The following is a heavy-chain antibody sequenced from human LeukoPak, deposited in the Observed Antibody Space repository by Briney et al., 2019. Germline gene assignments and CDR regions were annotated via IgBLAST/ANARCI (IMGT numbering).Heavy chain of an antibody. J-gene: IGHJ6*03. Sequence: ASVKVSCKASGYTFTNYGISWIRQAPGQGLEWMGWISAYHGSTMTRDTSTNTAYMDLTSLSSDDTAVYYCARAVTIFVNRASGSGAYHYYMDVWGKGTTVTISS. CDR3: ARAVTIFVNRASGSGAYHYYMDV. D-gene: IGHD3-10*01. CDR2: ISAYHG. CDR1: GYTFTNYG. V-gene: IGHV1-18*01.